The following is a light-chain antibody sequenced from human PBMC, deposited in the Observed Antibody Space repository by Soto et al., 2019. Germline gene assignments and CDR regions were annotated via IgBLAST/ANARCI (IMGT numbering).Light chain of an antibody. Sequence: QSVLTQPPSVSGSPGQSVTLSCTGTSSDIGSYNRVSWYQQPPGTAPKLMIYEVSNRPSGVPDRFSGSKSGNTASLTISGLQPEDEADYYCNSYTSGNTYVFGTGTKVTVL. J-gene: IGLJ1*01. CDR1: SSDIGSYNR. CDR2: EVS. V-gene: IGLV2-18*02. CDR3: NSYTSGNTYV.